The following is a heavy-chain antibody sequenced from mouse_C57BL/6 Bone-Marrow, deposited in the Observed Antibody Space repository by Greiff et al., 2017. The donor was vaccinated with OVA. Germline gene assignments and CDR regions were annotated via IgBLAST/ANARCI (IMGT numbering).Heavy chain of an antibody. CDR3: TGSFAY. CDR2: IDPETGGT. V-gene: IGHV1-15*01. CDR1: GYTFTDYE. J-gene: IGHJ3*01. Sequence: QVQLKESGAELVRPGASVTLSCKASGYTFTDYEMHWVKQTPVHGLEWIGAIDPETGGTAYNQKFKGKAILTADKSSSTAYMELRSLTSEDSAVYYCTGSFAYWGQGTLVTVSA.